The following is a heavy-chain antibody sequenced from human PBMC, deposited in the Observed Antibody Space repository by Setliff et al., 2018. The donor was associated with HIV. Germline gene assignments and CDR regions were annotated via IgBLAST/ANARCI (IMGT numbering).Heavy chain of an antibody. J-gene: IGHJ4*02. CDR1: GGSFSGYY. V-gene: IGHV4-34*01. CDR3: ARLTTTYYYDSSAYYHPV. Sequence: SETLSLTCAVYGGSFSGYYWSWVRQPPGKGLEWIGEINHSGSTNYNPSLKSRVTISVDTSKNQFSLKLSSVTAADTAVFYCARLTTTYYYDSSAYYHPVWGQGTLVTV. CDR2: INHSGST. D-gene: IGHD3-22*01.